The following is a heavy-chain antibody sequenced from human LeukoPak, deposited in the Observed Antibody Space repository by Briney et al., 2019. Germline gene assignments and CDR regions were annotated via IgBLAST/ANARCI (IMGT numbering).Heavy chain of an antibody. CDR1: GGSLSGYH. J-gene: IGHJ4*02. D-gene: IGHD2-2*01. CDR2: INYDGST. Sequence: SETLSLTCGVYGGSLSGYHWSWIRQPPGEGLEWIGEINYDGSTNYNPSLESRVTISVDTPKNQFSLKLTSVTAADTAVYYCARGPAGQDYWGQGTLATVSS. V-gene: IGHV4-34*01. CDR3: ARGPAGQDY.